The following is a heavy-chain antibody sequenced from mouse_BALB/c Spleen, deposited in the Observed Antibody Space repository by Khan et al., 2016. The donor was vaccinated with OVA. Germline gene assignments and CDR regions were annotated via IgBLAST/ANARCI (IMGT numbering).Heavy chain of an antibody. V-gene: IGHV2-3*01. D-gene: IGHD1-1*01. CDR3: AKDYGSTSGWYFDV. CDR2: IWGDGST. Sequence: VELVESGPGLVAPSQSLSITCTVSGFSLPSYGVSWVRQPPGKGLEWLGVIWGDGSTNSHSALISRLSISKDNSKSQVFLKLNSLQTDDTATYFCAKDYGSTSGWYFDVWGAGTTVTVSS. CDR1: GFSLPSYG. J-gene: IGHJ1*01.